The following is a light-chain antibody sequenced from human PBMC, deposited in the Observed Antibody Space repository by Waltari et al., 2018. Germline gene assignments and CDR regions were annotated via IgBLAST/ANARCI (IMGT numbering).Light chain of an antibody. J-gene: IGLJ2*01. CDR2: DVN. V-gene: IGLV2-14*03. CDR3: SAYTSSATLA. CDR1: SSTIGFHTH. Sequence: QSALTQPASLSGAPGQSITISCTGTSSTIGFHTHVSWSQQHPAPAPRLLMYDVNSRPSGVSNRFSGSKSGNTASLTISGLQADDEAHYYCSAYTSSATLAFGGGTGLTVL.